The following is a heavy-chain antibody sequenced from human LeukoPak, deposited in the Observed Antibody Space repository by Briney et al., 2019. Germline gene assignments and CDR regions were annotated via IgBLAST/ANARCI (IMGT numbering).Heavy chain of an antibody. V-gene: IGHV3-21*01. CDR1: GFTFSSYG. J-gene: IGHJ4*02. CDR3: QGYYDSSGYYSFDY. D-gene: IGHD3-22*01. Sequence: GGSLRLSCAASGFTFSSYGMHWVRQAPGKGLEWVSSISSSSSYIYYADSVKGRFTVSRDNAKNSLYLQMNSLRAEDTAVYYCQGYYDSSGYYSFDYWGQGTLVTVSS. CDR2: ISSSSSYI.